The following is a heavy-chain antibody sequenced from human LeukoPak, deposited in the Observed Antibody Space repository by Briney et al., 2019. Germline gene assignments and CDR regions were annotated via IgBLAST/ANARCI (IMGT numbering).Heavy chain of an antibody. CDR2: ISGSGGST. Sequence: GGSLRLSCAASGFTFSSYAMSWVRQAPGKGLEWVSAISGSGGSTYYADSVKGRFTISRDNSKNTPYLQMNSLGAEDTAVYYCARGREGFDYWGQGTLVTVSS. J-gene: IGHJ4*02. CDR1: GFTFSSYA. V-gene: IGHV3-23*01. CDR3: ARGREGFDY.